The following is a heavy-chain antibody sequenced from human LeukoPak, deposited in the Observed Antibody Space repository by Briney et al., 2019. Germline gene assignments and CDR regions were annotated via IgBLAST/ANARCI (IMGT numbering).Heavy chain of an antibody. CDR1: GGSISSAGYF. D-gene: IGHD6-6*01. V-gene: IGHV4-39*01. Sequence: SETLSLTCTVSGGSISSAGYFWGWIRQPPGRGLEWIATISHSGNTYYNPSLKSRVMISTDTSKNQFSLRLSSVTAADTAVYYCASHIAAPESRWGQGTLVTVSS. J-gene: IGHJ4*02. CDR3: ASHIAAPESR. CDR2: ISHSGNT.